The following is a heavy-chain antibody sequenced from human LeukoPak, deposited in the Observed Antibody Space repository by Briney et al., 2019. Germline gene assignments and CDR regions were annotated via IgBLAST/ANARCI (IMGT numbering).Heavy chain of an antibody. CDR3: ARVGGSYWGAFDI. J-gene: IGHJ3*02. CDR1: GFTFSSYS. Sequence: GGSLRLSCAASGFTFSSYSMNWVRQAPGKGLEWVSSISSSSSYIYYADSVKGRFTISRDNAKNSLYLQMNSLRAEDTAVYYCARVGGSYWGAFDIWGQGTMVTVSS. V-gene: IGHV3-21*01. D-gene: IGHD1-26*01. CDR2: ISSSSSYI.